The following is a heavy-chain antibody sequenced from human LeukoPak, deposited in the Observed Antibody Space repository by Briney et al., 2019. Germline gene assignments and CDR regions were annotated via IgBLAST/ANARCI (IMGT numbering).Heavy chain of an antibody. Sequence: PGGSLRLSCAASGFTFSSYWMSWVRQAPGKGLEWVANIKQDGSEKYYVDSVKGRFTISRDNAKNSLYLQMNSLRAEDTAVYYCAGSKYHYYDSSGYYGYWGQGTLVTVSS. CDR1: GFTFSSYW. V-gene: IGHV3-7*01. J-gene: IGHJ4*02. D-gene: IGHD3-22*01. CDR3: AGSKYHYYDSSGYYGY. CDR2: IKQDGSEK.